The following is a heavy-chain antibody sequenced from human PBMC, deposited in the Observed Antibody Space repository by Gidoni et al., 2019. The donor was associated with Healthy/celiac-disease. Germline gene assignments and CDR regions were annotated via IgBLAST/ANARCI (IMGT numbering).Heavy chain of an antibody. CDR2: IRYEGSNH. Sequence: ESGGGVVQPGRSLRPSCAASGFTFSSYGMPWVRQAPGQGLEWVAVIRYEGSNHDYADSGKGRFTISRDKSKNTLYLQMNSLRAEDTAVYYCARDPQYCSGGSCYPGHYFDYWGQGTLVTVSS. CDR1: GFTFSSYG. J-gene: IGHJ4*02. V-gene: IGHV3-33*01. D-gene: IGHD2-15*01. CDR3: ARDPQYCSGGSCYPGHYFDY.